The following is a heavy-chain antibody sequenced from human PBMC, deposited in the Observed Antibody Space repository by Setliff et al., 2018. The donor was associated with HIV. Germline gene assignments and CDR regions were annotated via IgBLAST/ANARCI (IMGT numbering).Heavy chain of an antibody. CDR1: GGSITGHY. D-gene: IGHD6-13*01. Sequence: SETLSLTCTVSGGSITGHYWSWIRQPPGKGLEWIGYIHYSGSSNYNPSLKSRVSISLDTSKNEFSLKVSSVTAADTAVYYCARVARGGHSSRWYYFDYWGQGTLVTVSS. CDR3: ARVARGGHSSRWYYFDY. J-gene: IGHJ4*02. CDR2: IHYSGSS. V-gene: IGHV4-59*08.